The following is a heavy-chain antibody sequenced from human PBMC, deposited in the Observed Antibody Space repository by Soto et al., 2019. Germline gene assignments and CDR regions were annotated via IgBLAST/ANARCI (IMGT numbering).Heavy chain of an antibody. V-gene: IGHV4-30-4*01. J-gene: IGHJ4*02. CDR3: ARDKITGLFDY. D-gene: IGHD2-8*02. Sequence: PSETLSLTYTVSGGYISSGDYYWSWIRQPPGKGLEWIGYIYYSGSTYYNPSLKSRVTISVDTSKNQFSLKLTSVTAADTAVYYCARDKITGLFDYWGQGTLVTVSS. CDR2: IYYSGST. CDR1: GGYISSGDYY.